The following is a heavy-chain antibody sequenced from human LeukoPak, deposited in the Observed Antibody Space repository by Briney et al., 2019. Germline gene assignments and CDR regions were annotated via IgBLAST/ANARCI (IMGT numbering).Heavy chain of an antibody. Sequence: ASVKVSCKASGYTFTNYDINWVRQAPGQGLEWMGWISAYNGNTNYAQRLQGRVTMTTDTSTSTAYMELRSLRSDDTAVCYCARDRLTYYDILTGYPHDAFDIWGQGTMVTVSS. D-gene: IGHD3-9*01. CDR2: ISAYNGNT. CDR1: GYTFTNYD. CDR3: ARDRLTYYDILTGYPHDAFDI. J-gene: IGHJ3*02. V-gene: IGHV1-18*01.